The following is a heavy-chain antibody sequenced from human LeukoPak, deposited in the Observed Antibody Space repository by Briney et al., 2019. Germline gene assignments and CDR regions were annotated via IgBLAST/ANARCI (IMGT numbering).Heavy chain of an antibody. CDR1: GGSISSGSCY. CDR2: IYTSGST. D-gene: IGHD3-10*01. CDR3: ARESPMVRGVGRWFDP. Sequence: SETLSLTCTVSGGSISSGSCYWSWIRQPAGKGLEWIGRIYTSGSTNYNPSLKSRVTISVDTSKNQFSLKLSSVTAADTAVYYCARESPMVRGVGRWFDPWGQGTLVTVSS. J-gene: IGHJ5*02. V-gene: IGHV4-61*02.